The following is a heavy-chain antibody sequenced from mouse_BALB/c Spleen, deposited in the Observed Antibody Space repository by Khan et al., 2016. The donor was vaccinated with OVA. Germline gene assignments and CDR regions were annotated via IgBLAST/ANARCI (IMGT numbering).Heavy chain of an antibody. D-gene: IGHD1-1*01. V-gene: IGHV5-6*01. CDR1: GFTFSTYG. Sequence: EVELVESGGDFVRPGGSLKLSCAASGFTFSTYGMSWVRQTPDKRLEWVATINTGGAYTYYPDSAKGRFTISRDNAKNTLYLQLSSLKSEDTAIYYCARLAYYYNSEGFAYWGQGTLVTDSA. CDR2: INTGGAYT. CDR3: ARLAYYYNSEGFAY. J-gene: IGHJ3*01.